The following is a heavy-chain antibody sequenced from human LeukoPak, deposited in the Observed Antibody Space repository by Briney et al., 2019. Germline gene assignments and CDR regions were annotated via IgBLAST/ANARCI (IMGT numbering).Heavy chain of an antibody. Sequence: TGGSLRLSCAASGFTFSSYAMSWVRQAPGKGLEWVSTIGSSGSSTIYADSVKGRFTISRDNSKNMLYLQTSSLRVEDTAVYSCAAGGGHSSNWLYYFDYWGQGTLVTVSS. CDR1: GFTFSSYA. CDR3: AAGGGHSSNWLYYFDY. V-gene: IGHV3-23*01. D-gene: IGHD6-13*01. J-gene: IGHJ4*02. CDR2: IGSSGSST.